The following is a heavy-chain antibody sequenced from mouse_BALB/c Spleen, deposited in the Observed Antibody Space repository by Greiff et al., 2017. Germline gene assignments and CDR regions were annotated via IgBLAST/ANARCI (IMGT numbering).Heavy chain of an antibody. CDR1: GYSITSGYY. J-gene: IGHJ2*01. CDR2: ISYDGSN. Sequence: EVQLQQSGPGLVKPSQSLSLTCSVTGYSITSGYYWNWIRQFPGNKLEWMGYISYDGSNNYNPSLKNRISITRDTSKNQFFLKLNSVTTEDTATYYCARMAAVVADYWGQGTTLTVSS. CDR3: ARMAAVVADY. V-gene: IGHV3-6*02. D-gene: IGHD1-1*01.